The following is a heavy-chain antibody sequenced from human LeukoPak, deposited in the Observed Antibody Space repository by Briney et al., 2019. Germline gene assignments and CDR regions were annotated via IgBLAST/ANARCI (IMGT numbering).Heavy chain of an antibody. D-gene: IGHD3-3*01. CDR1: GFTFGSYA. CDR2: ISVSGGSP. CDR3: AKGLREYDFWSGYAT. J-gene: IGHJ5*02. Sequence: GGSLRLSCAASGFTFGSYAMMWVRQAPGKGLYWVSSISVSGGSPNYADSVKGRFTISRDNSKNTLFLQMNSLRAEDTALYYCAKGLREYDFWSGYATWGQGTLVTVSS. V-gene: IGHV3-23*01.